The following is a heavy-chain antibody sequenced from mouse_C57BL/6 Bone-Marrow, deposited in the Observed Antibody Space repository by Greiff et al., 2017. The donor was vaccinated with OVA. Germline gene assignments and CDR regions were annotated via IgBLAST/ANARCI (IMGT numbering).Heavy chain of an antibody. D-gene: IGHD1-1*02. Sequence: VQLQQSGAELVMPGASVKLSCKASGYTFTSYWMHWVKQRPGQGLEWIGEIDPSDSYTNYNQKFKGKSTLTVDKSSSTAYMQLSSLTSEDSAVYYCAMGGFAYWGQGTLVTVSA. V-gene: IGHV1-69*01. J-gene: IGHJ3*01. CDR1: GYTFTSYW. CDR2: IDPSDSYT. CDR3: AMGGFAY.